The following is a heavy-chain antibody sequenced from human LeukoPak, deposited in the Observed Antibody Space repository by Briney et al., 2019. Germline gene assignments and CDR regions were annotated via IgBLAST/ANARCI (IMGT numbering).Heavy chain of an antibody. CDR2: ISSSSSYI. V-gene: IGHV3-21*01. D-gene: IGHD3-22*01. Sequence: PGGSLRLSCAASGFPFSTYSMNWVRQAPGKGLEWVSSISSSSSYIYYADSVKGRFTISRDNAKNSLYLQMNSLRAEDTAVYYCARVDSSTSHFDYWGQGTLVTVSS. J-gene: IGHJ4*02. CDR1: GFPFSTYS. CDR3: ARVDSSTSHFDY.